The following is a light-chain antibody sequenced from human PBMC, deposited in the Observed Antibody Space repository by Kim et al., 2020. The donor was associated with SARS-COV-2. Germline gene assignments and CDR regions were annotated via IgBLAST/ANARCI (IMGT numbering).Light chain of an antibody. V-gene: IGLV2-14*03. CDR1: SSDVGAYNY. CDR3: SSFTTSNTLV. J-gene: IGLJ3*02. CDR2: DVN. Sequence: GQSITISCTGTSSDVGAYNYASWYQQHPGKVPKLMIYDVNKRPSGVSDRFSGSKSGNTASLTISGLQAEDEADYYCSSFTTSNTLVFGGGTQLTVL.